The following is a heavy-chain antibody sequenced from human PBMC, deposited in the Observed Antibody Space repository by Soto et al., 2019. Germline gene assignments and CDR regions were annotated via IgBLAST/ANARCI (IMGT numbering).Heavy chain of an antibody. CDR1: GDSISSSSYY. V-gene: IGHV4-39*01. D-gene: IGHD2-15*01. CDR2: INYSGLT. CDR3: ARLRGGNYFDY. J-gene: IGHJ4*02. Sequence: QLQLQESGPGPVKPSETLSLTCTVSGDSISSSSYYWGWIRQPLGKGLEWIGNINYSGLTYYNPSLKSRVTMSVDTSKNQFSLKLSSVTAADTAVYYCARLRGGNYFDYWGQGTQVTVSS.